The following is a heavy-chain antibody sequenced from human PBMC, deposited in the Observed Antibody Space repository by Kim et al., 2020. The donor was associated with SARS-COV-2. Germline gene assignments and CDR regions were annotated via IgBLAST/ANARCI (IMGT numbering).Heavy chain of an antibody. J-gene: IGHJ5*02. CDR1: GYTFTSYA. V-gene: IGHV7-4-1*02. CDR2: INTNTGNP. Sequence: ASVKVSCKASGYTFTSYAMNWVRQAPGQGLEWMGWINTNTGNPTYAQGFTGRFVFSLDTSVSTAYLQISSLKAEDTAVYYCARGLPPVATNDRVVVAATPGWFDPWGQGTLVTVSS. D-gene: IGHD2-15*01. CDR3: ARGLPPVATNDRVVVAATPGWFDP.